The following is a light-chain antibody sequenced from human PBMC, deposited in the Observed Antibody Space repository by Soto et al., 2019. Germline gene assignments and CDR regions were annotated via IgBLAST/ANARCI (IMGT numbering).Light chain of an antibody. V-gene: IGLV2-14*01. CDR1: SSDVGGYNY. J-gene: IGLJ1*01. CDR3: TSFTTSNSPHFV. CDR2: EVS. Sequence: QPALTQPASVSGSPGQSITISCTGTSSDVGGYNYVSWYQQHPGKAPKLIIYEVSNRPSGVSNRFSGSKSGNTASLTISGLQAEDEADYYCTSFTTSNSPHFVFGTGTKVTVL.